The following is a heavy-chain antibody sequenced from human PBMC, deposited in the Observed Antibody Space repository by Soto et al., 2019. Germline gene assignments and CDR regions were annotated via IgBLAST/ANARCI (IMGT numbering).Heavy chain of an antibody. Sequence: GGSLRLSCAASGFTFRSFTMNWVRQAPGKGLEWVSTISSNSAYIYYTDALRGRFTISRDNAKNSLHLQMNSLRAEDTAVYYCTRDASRDSSARGWFDPWGPGTLVTDSS. CDR2: ISSNSAYI. J-gene: IGHJ5*02. CDR1: GFTFRSFT. D-gene: IGHD6-13*01. V-gene: IGHV3-21*01. CDR3: TRDASRDSSARGWFDP.